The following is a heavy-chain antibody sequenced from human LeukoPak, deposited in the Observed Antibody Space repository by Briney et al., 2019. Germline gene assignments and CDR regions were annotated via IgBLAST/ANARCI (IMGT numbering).Heavy chain of an antibody. V-gene: IGHV1-69*06. CDR3: ARDEQPYYYYYYMDV. CDR2: IIPIFGTA. J-gene: IGHJ6*03. D-gene: IGHD1/OR15-1a*01. CDR1: GYTFTGYY. Sequence: SVKVSCKASGYTFTGYYMHWVRQAPGQGLEWMGGIIPIFGTANYAQKFQGRVTITADKSTSTAYMELSSLRSEDTAVYYCARDEQPYYYYYYMDVWGKGTTVTVSS.